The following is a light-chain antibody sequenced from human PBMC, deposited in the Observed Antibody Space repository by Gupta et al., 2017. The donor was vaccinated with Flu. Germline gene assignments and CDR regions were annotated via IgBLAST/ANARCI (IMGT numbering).Light chain of an antibody. Sequence: SYELTQPVSVSVSPGQTASITCSGDGLGNKYVCWYQLKPGQSPVVVIYQDTRRPAGIPERFSGSNSGNTATLTISETQATDEADYYCQAWDSSDFYVFGTGTKVTVL. V-gene: IGLV3-1*01. J-gene: IGLJ1*01. CDR1: GLGNKY. CDR2: QDT. CDR3: QAWDSSDFYV.